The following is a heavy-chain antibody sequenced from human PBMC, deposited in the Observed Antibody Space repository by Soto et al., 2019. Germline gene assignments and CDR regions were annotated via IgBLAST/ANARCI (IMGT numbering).Heavy chain of an antibody. J-gene: IGHJ5*02. CDR2: ISSSGSYT. CDR1: GFTFRSYS. CDR3: ARDLRGTYYHDDSGPRWFDP. D-gene: IGHD3-22*01. V-gene: IGHV3-21*01. Sequence: PGGSLRLSCAASGFTFRSYSMNWVRQAPGKGLEWVSSISSSGSYTYYADSVKGRFTISRDTAKNSVYLQMNSLGAEDTAVYYCARDLRGTYYHDDSGPRWFDPWGQGTLVTVSS.